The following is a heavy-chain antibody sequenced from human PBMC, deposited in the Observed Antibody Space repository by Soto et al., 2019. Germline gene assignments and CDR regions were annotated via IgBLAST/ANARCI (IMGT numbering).Heavy chain of an antibody. CDR3: ARDERGYSYGSWFDP. CDR1: GGTFSSYA. Sequence: ASVKVSCKASGGTFSSYAISWVRQAPGQGLEWMGGIIPIFGTANYAQKFQGRVTITADESTSTAYMELSSLRSEDTAVYYCARDERGYSYGSWFDPWGQGTLVTFSS. J-gene: IGHJ5*02. CDR2: IIPIFGTA. V-gene: IGHV1-69*13. D-gene: IGHD5-18*01.